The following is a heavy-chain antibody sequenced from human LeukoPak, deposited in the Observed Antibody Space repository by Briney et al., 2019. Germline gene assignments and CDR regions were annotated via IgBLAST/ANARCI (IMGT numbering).Heavy chain of an antibody. J-gene: IGHJ4*02. CDR2: ISTYNGDP. Sequence: GASVNVSCKASVYSFTKYGINWVRQAPGQGLEWMGWISTYNGDPKYAQKFQGRVTMTTDTSTSTAYMELRSPRSDDTAVYYCARDPSNSSGWRAWGDYWGQGILVTVSS. D-gene: IGHD6-25*01. CDR1: VYSFTKYG. CDR3: ARDPSNSSGWRAWGDY. V-gene: IGHV1-18*01.